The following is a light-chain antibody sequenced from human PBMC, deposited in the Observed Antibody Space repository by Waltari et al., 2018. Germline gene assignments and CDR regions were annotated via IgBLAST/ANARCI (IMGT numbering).Light chain of an antibody. CDR3: QQYNNWPYT. Sequence: ETVMTQSPPTLSVPPGERATLPCRASQSVSSNLAWYQQKPGQAPRLLIYGASTRATGIPARFSGSGSGTEFTLTISSLQSEDFAVYYCQQYNNWPYTFGQGTKLEIK. CDR2: GAS. V-gene: IGKV3-15*01. J-gene: IGKJ2*01. CDR1: QSVSSN.